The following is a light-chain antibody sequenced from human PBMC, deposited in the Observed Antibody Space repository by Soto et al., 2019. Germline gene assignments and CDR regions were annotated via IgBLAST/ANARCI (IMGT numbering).Light chain of an antibody. CDR3: QASYSTPLT. CDR1: QSIGNY. V-gene: IGKV1-39*01. J-gene: IGKJ5*01. CDR2: SAS. Sequence: DIQMTQSPSSLSASIGDRVTLTCRSSQSIGNYLNWYQQKPGKAPSLLIRSASTLQSGVPSRFSGSGSGTDFTFTISGLQPDDVATYYCQASYSTPLTFGQGTRLE.